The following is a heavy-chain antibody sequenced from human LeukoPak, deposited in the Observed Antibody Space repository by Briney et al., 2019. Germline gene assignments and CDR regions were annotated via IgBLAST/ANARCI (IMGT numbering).Heavy chain of an antibody. D-gene: IGHD6-6*01. CDR3: ARTRIAARYFDY. V-gene: IGHV1-8*01. CDR2: MNPNSGNT. Sequence: ASVKVSCKASGYTFTSYDINWVRQATGQGLEWMGWMNPNSGNTGYARKFQGRVTMTRNTSISTAYMELSSLRSEDTAVYYCARTRIAARYFDYWGQGTLVTVSS. J-gene: IGHJ4*02. CDR1: GYTFTSYD.